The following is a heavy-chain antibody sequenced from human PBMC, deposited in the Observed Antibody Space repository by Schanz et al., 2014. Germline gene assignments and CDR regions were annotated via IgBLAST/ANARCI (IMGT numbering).Heavy chain of an antibody. CDR1: GFTFSTYA. V-gene: IGHV3-23*01. CDR3: AKDPSHGDYDYYFDY. Sequence: EVQLLDSGGGLVQPGGSLRLSCAASGFTFSTYAMSWVRQAPGKGLEWVSALSGSGGSTYYADSVKGRFTISRDNAKNSLYLQMNSLRAEDTAVYYCAKDPSHGDYDYYFDYWGQGTLVTVSS. J-gene: IGHJ4*02. D-gene: IGHD3-22*01. CDR2: LSGSGGST.